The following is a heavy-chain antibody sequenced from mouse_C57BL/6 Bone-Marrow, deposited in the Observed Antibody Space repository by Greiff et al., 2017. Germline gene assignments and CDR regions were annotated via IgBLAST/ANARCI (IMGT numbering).Heavy chain of an antibody. J-gene: IGHJ3*01. CDR3: TTDYGSNCRALVAY. CDR2: IDPENGDT. CDR1: GFNIKDDY. D-gene: IGHD1-1*01. Sequence: EVQLQQSGAELVRPGASVKLSCTASGFNIKDDYMHWVKQRPEPGLEWIGWIDPENGDTEYASKFQGKLTITADTSSNTAYLQLSSLTSEDTTVYNCTTDYGSNCRALVAYWRQGTLVTVSA. V-gene: IGHV14-4*01.